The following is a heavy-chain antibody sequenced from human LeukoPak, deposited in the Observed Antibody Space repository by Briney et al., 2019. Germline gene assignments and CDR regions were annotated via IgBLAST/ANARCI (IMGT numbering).Heavy chain of an antibody. CDR1: GFTFSNSW. J-gene: IGHJ4*02. D-gene: IGHD1-26*01. V-gene: IGHV3-7*01. CDR2: INEDGGAK. CDR3: ARDAGDAYYAY. Sequence: GGSLTLSCAASGFTFSNSWMTWVRQAPGKGLEWVANINEDGGAKYYVGSVRGRFTISRDNAKNLLYLQMSSLRAEDTAVYYCARDAGDAYYAYWGQGILVTVSS.